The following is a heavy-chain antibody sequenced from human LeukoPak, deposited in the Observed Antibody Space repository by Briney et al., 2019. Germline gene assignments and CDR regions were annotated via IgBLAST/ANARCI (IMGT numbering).Heavy chain of an antibody. CDR2: INSDGSST. J-gene: IGHJ4*02. Sequence: GGSLRLSCAASGFTVSNTYMSWVRQAPGKGLVWVSRINSDGSSTSYADSVKGRFTISRDNAKNTLYVQMNSLRAEDTAVYYCTTNPIGGFDYWGQGTLVTVSS. D-gene: IGHD3-3*01. V-gene: IGHV3-74*01. CDR1: GFTVSNTY. CDR3: TTNPIGGFDY.